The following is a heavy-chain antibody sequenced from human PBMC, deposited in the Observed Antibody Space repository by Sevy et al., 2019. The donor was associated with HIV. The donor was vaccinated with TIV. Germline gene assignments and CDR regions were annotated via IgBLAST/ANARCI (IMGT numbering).Heavy chain of an antibody. J-gene: IGHJ6*02. D-gene: IGHD3-10*01. CDR3: ARDWRGYIGSGSDYYYYGMDV. Sequence: GGSLRLSCAASGFAFNSYWMSWVRQAPGMGLQWVGTIKEDGSEKNYVDPMKGRFTISRDNAKNSLYLQMNSLRAEDTAVYYCARDWRGYIGSGSDYYYYGMDVWGQGTTVTVSS. CDR1: GFAFNSYW. V-gene: IGHV3-7*03. CDR2: IKEDGSEK.